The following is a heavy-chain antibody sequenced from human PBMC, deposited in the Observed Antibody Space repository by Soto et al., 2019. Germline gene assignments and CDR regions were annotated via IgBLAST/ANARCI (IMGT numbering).Heavy chain of an antibody. CDR3: ARGYYDNSGYYTQYFHH. J-gene: IGHJ1*01. D-gene: IGHD3-22*01. CDR2: IHYSGNT. CDR1: GGSINSYY. V-gene: IGHV4-59*01. Sequence: SETLSLTCTVSGGSINSYYWSWIRQPPGKGLECIGYIHYSGNTNYNPSLKSRVTISVDTSKNQFSLKLSSVTAADTAVYYCARGYYDNSGYYTQYFHHWGQGALVTVSS.